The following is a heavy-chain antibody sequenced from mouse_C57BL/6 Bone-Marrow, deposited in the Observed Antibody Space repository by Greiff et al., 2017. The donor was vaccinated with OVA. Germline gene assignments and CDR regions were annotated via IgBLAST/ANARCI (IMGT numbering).Heavy chain of an antibody. V-gene: IGHV1-82*01. CDR2: IYPGDGDT. CDR3: ARERTMVVAPDWYFAV. Sequence: QVQLQQSGPELVKPGASVKISCKASGYAFSSSWMNWVKQRPGKGLEWIGRIYPGDGDTNYNGKFKGKATLTADKSSSTAYMQLSSLTSEDSAVYFFARERTMVVAPDWYFAVWGTGTTVTVSS. J-gene: IGHJ1*03. D-gene: IGHD1-1*01. CDR1: GYAFSSSW.